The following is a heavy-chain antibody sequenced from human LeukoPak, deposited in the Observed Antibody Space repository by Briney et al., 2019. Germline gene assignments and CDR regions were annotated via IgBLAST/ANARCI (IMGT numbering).Heavy chain of an antibody. D-gene: IGHD3-3*01. V-gene: IGHV3-21*01. J-gene: IGHJ4*02. CDR3: ARVYQGVAIFDGIDY. Sequence: GGSLRLSCAASGFTFSSYSMNWVRQAPGKGLEWVSFISGSSTYIYYSGSVKGRFTISRDNAKNSLYLQMNSLRAEDTAVYYCARVYQGVAIFDGIDYWGQGTLVTVSS. CDR1: GFTFSSYS. CDR2: ISGSSTYI.